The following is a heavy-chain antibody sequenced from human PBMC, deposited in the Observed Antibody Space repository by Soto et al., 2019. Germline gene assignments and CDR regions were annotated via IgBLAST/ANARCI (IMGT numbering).Heavy chain of an antibody. CDR2: IYYSGST. D-gene: IGHD3-9*01. V-gene: IGHV4-59*01. J-gene: IGHJ4*02. CDR1: AGSISTYY. CDR3: ARGMAEEQIFYYFDY. Sequence: KPSETLSLTCTVSAGSISTYYWSWIRQPPGKGLEWIGYIYYSGSTNYNPSLKSRVTISVDASKSQFYLKLRSVTAADTAVYYCARGMAEEQIFYYFDYWGQGALVTVSS.